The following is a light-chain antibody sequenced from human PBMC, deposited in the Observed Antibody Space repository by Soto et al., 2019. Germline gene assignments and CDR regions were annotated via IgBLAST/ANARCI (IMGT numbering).Light chain of an antibody. Sequence: QAVVTQEPSLTVSPGGTVTLTCGSSTGVVTSGHYPYWFQQKSGQAPKTLIYETSNKHSWTPARFSGSLLGGKAALTLSGAQPEDEAEYYCLLSYSGPRVFGGGTKLTVL. CDR2: ETS. J-gene: IGLJ2*01. CDR3: LLSYSGPRV. V-gene: IGLV7-46*01. CDR1: TGVVTSGHY.